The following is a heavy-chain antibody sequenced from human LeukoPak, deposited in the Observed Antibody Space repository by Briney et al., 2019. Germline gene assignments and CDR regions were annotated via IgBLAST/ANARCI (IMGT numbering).Heavy chain of an antibody. Sequence: PSETLSLTCTVSGGSISSSNHYWGWIRQPPGKGLEWIGSAYYSGITYQNPSLMSRVSISVDTSKNQFSLNLSSVTAADTAVYYCARRVTITMLIAPGAFDIWGQGTMVTVSS. V-gene: IGHV4-39*07. CDR3: ARRVTITMLIAPGAFDI. CDR1: GGSISSSNHY. D-gene: IGHD3-10*02. CDR2: AYYSGIT. J-gene: IGHJ3*02.